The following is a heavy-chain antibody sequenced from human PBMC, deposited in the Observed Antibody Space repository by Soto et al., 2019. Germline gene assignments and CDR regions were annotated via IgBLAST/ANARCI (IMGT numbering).Heavy chain of an antibody. J-gene: IGHJ5*02. Sequence: ASVKVSCKASGYTFTSYYMHWVRQAPGQGLEWMGIINPSGGSTSYAQKFQGRVTMTRDTSTSTVYMELSSLRSEDTAVYYCASNGYSSAWHSWFDPWGQGTLVTVSS. D-gene: IGHD6-25*01. CDR1: GYTFTSYY. CDR3: ASNGYSSAWHSWFDP. V-gene: IGHV1-46*03. CDR2: INPSGGST.